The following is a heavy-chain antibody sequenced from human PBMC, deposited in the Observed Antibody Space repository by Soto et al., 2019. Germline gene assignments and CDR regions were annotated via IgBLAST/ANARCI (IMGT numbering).Heavy chain of an antibody. CDR3: ERDFYAPDCRTLSCSKGFDS. CDR2: MSADGYYK. CDR1: GFTFSSYS. V-gene: IGHV3-30-3*01. J-gene: IGHJ4*02. D-gene: IGHD2-15*01. Sequence: GGSLRLSCAASGFTFSSYSIHWVRHAPGKGLEWVAVMSADGYYKFYADSVKGRFTISRDNSKSTLYLQTNSLRPEDTAVYSCERDFYAPDCRTLSCSKGFDSWGQGTLVAVSS.